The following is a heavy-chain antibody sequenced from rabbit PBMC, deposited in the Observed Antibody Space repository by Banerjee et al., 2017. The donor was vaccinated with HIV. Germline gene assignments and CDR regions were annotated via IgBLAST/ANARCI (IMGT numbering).Heavy chain of an antibody. CDR2: IYAGSSGNT. D-gene: IGHD7-1*01. CDR3: ARDRDTGTVYYFDL. V-gene: IGHV1S40*01. CDR1: GFSLNIYE. J-gene: IGHJ6*01. Sequence: QSLEESGGDLVKPGASLTLTCTASGFSLNIYEMCWVRQAPGKGLEWIGCIYAGSSGNTWYASWAKGRLTISKAASTTVALQMTSLTAADTASYFCARDRDTGTVYYFDLWGPGTLVTVS.